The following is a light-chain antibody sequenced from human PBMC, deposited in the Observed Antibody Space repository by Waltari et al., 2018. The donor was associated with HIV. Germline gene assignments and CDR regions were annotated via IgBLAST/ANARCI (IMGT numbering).Light chain of an antibody. V-gene: IGLV2-8*01. Sequence: QSALTQPPSASGSPGQSVTISCTGTSSDVGGYNYVSWYQQHPGKAPKLMIYEVSKRPSVVPDRFSGSGSGNTASLTVSGLQAEDEADYYCSSYTGSDNLVFGGGTKLTVL. CDR1: SSDVGGYNY. J-gene: IGLJ2*01. CDR2: EVS. CDR3: SSYTGSDNLV.